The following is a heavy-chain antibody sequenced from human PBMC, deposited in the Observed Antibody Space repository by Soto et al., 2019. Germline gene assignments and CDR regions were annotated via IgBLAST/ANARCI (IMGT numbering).Heavy chain of an antibody. J-gene: IGHJ6*02. Sequence: SETLSLTCTVSGGSISSYYWSWIRQPPGKGLEWIGYIYYSGSTNYNPSLKSRVTISVDTSKNQFSLKLSSVTAADTAVCYCARGEGIAARPGYYYYGMDVWGQGTTVTVSS. CDR2: IYYSGST. D-gene: IGHD6-6*01. CDR1: GGSISSYY. CDR3: ARGEGIAARPGYYYYGMDV. V-gene: IGHV4-59*01.